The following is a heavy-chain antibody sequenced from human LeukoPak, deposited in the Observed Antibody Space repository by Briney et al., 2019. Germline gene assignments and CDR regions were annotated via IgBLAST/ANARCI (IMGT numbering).Heavy chain of an antibody. CDR3: ARNNGMDV. Sequence: GGSLRLSCAASGFTLSNHWMTWVRQVPGRGPEWVANVNRDGSETYYLDSVKGRFTISKGNAKNSLYLQMNSLRAEDTALYHCARNNGMDVWGQGTTVIVSS. CDR1: GFTLSNHW. CDR2: VNRDGSET. J-gene: IGHJ6*02. V-gene: IGHV3-7*03.